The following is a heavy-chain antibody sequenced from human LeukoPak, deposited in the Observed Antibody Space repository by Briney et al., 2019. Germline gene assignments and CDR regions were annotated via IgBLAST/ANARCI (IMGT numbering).Heavy chain of an antibody. CDR2: ISSSSSYI. D-gene: IGHD5-24*01. CDR3: ARDRRDGYSFDY. V-gene: IGHV3-21*01. J-gene: IGHJ4*02. Sequence: GGSLRLSCAASGFTFSSYSIHWVRQGPGKGLEWVSSISSSSSYIYYADSVKGRFTISRDNAKNSLYLQMNSLRAEDTAVYYCARDRRDGYSFDYWGQGTLVTVSS. CDR1: GFTFSSYS.